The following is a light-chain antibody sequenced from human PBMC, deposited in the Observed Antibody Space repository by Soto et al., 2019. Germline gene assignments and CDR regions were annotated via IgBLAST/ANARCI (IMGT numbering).Light chain of an antibody. J-gene: IGLJ2*01. Sequence: QSALTQPASVSGSPGQSITISCTGSSSDIGGYNYVSWYQQHPGKAPKLMIYDVNNRPSGVSYRFSGSKSGNTASLTISRLQAEDEADYYCSSYTSNTTPVLFGGGTKLTVL. CDR3: SSYTSNTTPVL. V-gene: IGLV2-14*03. CDR2: DVN. CDR1: SSDIGGYNY.